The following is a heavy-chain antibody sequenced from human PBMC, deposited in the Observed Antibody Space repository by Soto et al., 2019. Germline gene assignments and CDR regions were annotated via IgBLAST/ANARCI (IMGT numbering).Heavy chain of an antibody. CDR1: GFTFSSYA. Sequence: GGSLRLSCAASGFTFSSYAMSWVRQAPGKGLEWVSAISGSGGSTYYADSVKGRFTISRDNSKNTLYLQMNSLRAEDTAVYYCASALGITMIVVDHLPGAFDIWGQGTMVTVSS. CDR2: ISGSGGST. D-gene: IGHD3-22*01. J-gene: IGHJ3*02. V-gene: IGHV3-23*01. CDR3: ASALGITMIVVDHLPGAFDI.